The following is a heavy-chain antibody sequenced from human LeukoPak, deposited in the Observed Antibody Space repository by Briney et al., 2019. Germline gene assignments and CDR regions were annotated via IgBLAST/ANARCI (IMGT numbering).Heavy chain of an antibody. CDR3: AGGNFYDSRGHPYHFHF. D-gene: IGHD3-22*01. V-gene: IGHV4-59*01. CDR1: GVSISSYY. CDR2: IYYSENT. Sequence: SEALSLTCTVSGVSISSYYWSWIRQPPGKGLEWIGYIYYSENTNYNSSLKSRVTISEDTSKNQFSLKLTSVTAADTAVYYCAGGNFYDSRGHPYHFHFWGQGTLVSVSS. J-gene: IGHJ4*02.